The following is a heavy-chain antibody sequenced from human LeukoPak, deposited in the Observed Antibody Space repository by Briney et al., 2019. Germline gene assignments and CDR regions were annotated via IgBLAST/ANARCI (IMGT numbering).Heavy chain of an antibody. CDR1: GFTFSSYG. J-gene: IGHJ6*02. CDR3: AKDVAARHDYYYGMGV. V-gene: IGHV3-30*18. CDR2: ISYDGSNK. Sequence: GGSLRLSCAASGFTFSSYGMHWVRQAPGKGLEWVAVISYDGSNKYYADSVKGRFTISRDNSKNTLYLQMNSLRAEDTAVYYCAKDVAARHDYYYGMGVWGQGTTVTVSS. D-gene: IGHD6-6*01.